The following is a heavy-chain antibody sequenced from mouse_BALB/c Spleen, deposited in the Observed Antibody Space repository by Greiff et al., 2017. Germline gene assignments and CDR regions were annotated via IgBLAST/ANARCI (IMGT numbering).Heavy chain of an antibody. CDR1: SYTFTDYY. Sequence: QVQLQQPGPELVKPGASVKISCKASSYTFTDYYINWVKQKPGQGLEWIGWIYPGSGNTKYNEKFKGKATLTVDTSSSTAYMQLSSLTSEDTAVYFCARPDYGYDYYAMDYWGQGTSVTVSS. CDR3: ARPDYGYDYYAMDY. D-gene: IGHD1-2*01. V-gene: IGHV1-84*02. J-gene: IGHJ4*01. CDR2: IYPGSGNT.